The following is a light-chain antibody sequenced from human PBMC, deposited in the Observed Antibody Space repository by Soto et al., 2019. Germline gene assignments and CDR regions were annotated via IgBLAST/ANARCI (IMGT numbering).Light chain of an antibody. Sequence: SALSLPSSVCGSPGQSLTISCVGPISDIGDYNYVSWYQQHPGQAPKLIIYEVDNRPSGISTRFSGSKSGNTASLTISGLQAEDEADYYCSSYTTTSTYVFGAGTKVTVL. CDR3: SSYTTTSTYV. J-gene: IGLJ1*01. CDR2: EVD. V-gene: IGLV2-14*01. CDR1: ISDIGDYNY.